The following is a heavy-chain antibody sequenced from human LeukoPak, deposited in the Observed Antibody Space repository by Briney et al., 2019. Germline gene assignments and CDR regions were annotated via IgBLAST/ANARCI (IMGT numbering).Heavy chain of an antibody. V-gene: IGHV1-69*04. CDR2: IIPILGIA. CDR3: AREVEMATENGMDV. Sequence: SVQETCKACRGNFSSYVISWVRQHIGRGGEGMGCIIPILGIANYPQKHQGRVTITADKSTSTAYRELGSLRSEDTAVYYCAREVEMATENGMDVWGQGTTVSVSS. D-gene: IGHD5-24*01. J-gene: IGHJ6*02. CDR1: RGNFSSYV.